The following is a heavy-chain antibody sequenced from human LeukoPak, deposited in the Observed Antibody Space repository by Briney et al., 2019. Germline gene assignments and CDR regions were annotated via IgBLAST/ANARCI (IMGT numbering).Heavy chain of an antibody. J-gene: IGHJ3*02. CDR1: GFTFSSYW. CDR2: INTDGSYA. Sequence: GGSLRLSCAASGFTFSSYWMHWVRQAPGKGLVWVSRINTDGSYASYAESVKSRFTVSRDNAKNTLYLQMNSLRAEDTAVYYCVRWQDIWGQGTMVAVSS. CDR3: VRWQDI. V-gene: IGHV3-74*01.